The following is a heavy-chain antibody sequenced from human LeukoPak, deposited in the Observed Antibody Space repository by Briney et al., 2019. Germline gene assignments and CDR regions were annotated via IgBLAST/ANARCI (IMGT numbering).Heavy chain of an antibody. D-gene: IGHD5-18*01. CDR3: AGRPDTSMVAIFDY. CDR1: GYTFTGYY. Sequence: ASVKVSCKASGYTFTGYYMHWVRQAPGQGLGWWGWINPSSGGTNYAQKFQGRVTMTGDTSISTAYMELRGLTSDDTAVYFCAGRPDTSMVAIFDYWGQGTLVTISS. V-gene: IGHV1-2*02. CDR2: INPSSGGT. J-gene: IGHJ4*02.